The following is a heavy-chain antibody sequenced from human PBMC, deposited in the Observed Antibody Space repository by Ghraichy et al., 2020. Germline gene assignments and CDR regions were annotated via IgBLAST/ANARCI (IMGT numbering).Heavy chain of an antibody. CDR3: ASTPLLAAAGTFDY. V-gene: IGHV3-21*01. D-gene: IGHD6-13*01. Sequence: GGSLRLSCAVSGFTFSSYNMNWVRQAPGKGLEWVSSISSGSSYIYYADSVRGRFTISRDNAKNSLYLQMNDLRAGDTAMYYCASTPLLAAAGTFDYWGQGPLVTVSS. CDR1: GFTFSSYN. CDR2: ISSGSSYI. J-gene: IGHJ4*02.